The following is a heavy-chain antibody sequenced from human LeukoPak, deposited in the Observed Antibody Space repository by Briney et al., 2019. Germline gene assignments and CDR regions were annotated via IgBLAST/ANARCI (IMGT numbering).Heavy chain of an antibody. CDR3: ARASVGAPDD. V-gene: IGHV4-4*07. CDR1: GGSISFYY. D-gene: IGHD1-26*01. CDR2: IYASGST. Sequence: PSETLSLTCTVSGGSISFYYWSWIRQPAGKGLEWIGRIYASGSTSYNPSLRSRGTMSVDTSKNQLSLKLTSVTVADTAVYYCARASVGAPDDWGQGTLVTVSS. J-gene: IGHJ4*02.